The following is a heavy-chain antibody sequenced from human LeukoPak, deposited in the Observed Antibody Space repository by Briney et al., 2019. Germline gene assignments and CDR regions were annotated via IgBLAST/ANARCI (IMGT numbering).Heavy chain of an antibody. V-gene: IGHV3-30-3*01. Sequence: PGRSLRLSCAASGFTFNSYSMHWVRQAPGKGLEWVAVISYDGSNKYYADSVKGRFTISRDNSKNTLYLQMNSLRTEDTAVFYCAGQAARPYDYWGQGTLVTVSS. J-gene: IGHJ4*02. CDR1: GFTFNSYS. CDR2: ISYDGSNK. D-gene: IGHD6-6*01. CDR3: AGQAARPYDY.